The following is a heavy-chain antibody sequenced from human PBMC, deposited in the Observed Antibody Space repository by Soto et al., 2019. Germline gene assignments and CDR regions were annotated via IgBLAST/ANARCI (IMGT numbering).Heavy chain of an antibody. CDR1: AFSLSNARMG. V-gene: IGHV2-26*01. J-gene: IGHJ2*01. CDR2: IFSNDEK. Sequence: QVTLKESGPVLVKPTETLTLTCTVSAFSLSNARMGVSWIRQPPGKALEWLAHIFSNDEKSYSTSLKSRLTISKDTSKSQVVLTMTNMDPVDTATYYCARSCRSSWYVHWYFDLWGRGTLVTVSS. CDR3: ARSCRSSWYVHWYFDL. D-gene: IGHD6-13*01.